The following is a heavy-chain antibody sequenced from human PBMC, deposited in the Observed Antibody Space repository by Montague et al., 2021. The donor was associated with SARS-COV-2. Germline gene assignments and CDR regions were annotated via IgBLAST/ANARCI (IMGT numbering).Heavy chain of an antibody. CDR1: GGSISSNNYY. CDR3: ARRYCSSTSCPNWFDY. D-gene: IGHD2-2*01. Sequence: SETLSLTCTVSGGSISSNNYYWDWIRQPPGKGLEWIGSIYHSGSTNYNPSLKSRVTISVDKSKNQFSLKLSSVTAADTAVYYCARRYCSSTSCPNWFDYWGQGTLVTVSS. J-gene: IGHJ5*01. CDR2: IYHSGST. V-gene: IGHV4-39*07.